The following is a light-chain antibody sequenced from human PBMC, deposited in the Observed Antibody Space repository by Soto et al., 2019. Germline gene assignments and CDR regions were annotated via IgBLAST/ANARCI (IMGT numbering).Light chain of an antibody. CDR1: SSDVGGYNY. Sequence: QSVLTQPASVSGSPGQSITISCTGTSSDVGGYNYVSWYQQHPGKAPKLMIYEVSNRPSGVSNRFSGSKSGNTASLTISGLQAEDEADYYCSSYTRSSTRVFGTGTK. J-gene: IGLJ1*01. CDR2: EVS. CDR3: SSYTRSSTRV. V-gene: IGLV2-14*01.